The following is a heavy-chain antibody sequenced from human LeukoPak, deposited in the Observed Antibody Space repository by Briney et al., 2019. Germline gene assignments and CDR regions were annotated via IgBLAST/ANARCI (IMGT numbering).Heavy chain of an antibody. CDR1: GSFSDHY. CDR3: ITPLPYSAQ. V-gene: IGHV3-15*07. CDR2: IKPKTDGETT. Sequence: GGSLRLSCVASGSFSDHYMDWVRQAPGKGLEWVGRIKPKTDGETTEYAAPVKDRFSISRDDSKSMMYLQMNSLKTEDTAVYYCITPLPYSAQGGQGTLVTVSS. J-gene: IGHJ4*02. D-gene: IGHD2-21*01.